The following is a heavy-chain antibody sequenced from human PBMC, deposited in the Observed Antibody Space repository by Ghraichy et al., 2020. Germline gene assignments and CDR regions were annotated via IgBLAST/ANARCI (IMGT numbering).Heavy chain of an antibody. CDR2: ISGSGGST. CDR3: ATSHSHSSSWRYYGMDV. Sequence: GGSLRLSCAASGFTFSSYAMSWVRQAPGKGLEWVSAISGSGGSTYYADSVKGRFTISRDNSKNTLYLQMNSLRAEDTAVYYCATSHSHSSSWRYYGMDVWGQGTTVTVSS. J-gene: IGHJ6*02. D-gene: IGHD6-13*01. V-gene: IGHV3-23*01. CDR1: GFTFSSYA.